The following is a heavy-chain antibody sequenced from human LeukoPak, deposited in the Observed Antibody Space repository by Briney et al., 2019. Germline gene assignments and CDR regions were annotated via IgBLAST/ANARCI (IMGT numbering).Heavy chain of an antibody. CDR2: IKQDGSEK. V-gene: IGHV3-7*01. Sequence: PGGSLRLSCAASGFTFSSYWMTWVRQAPGKGLEWVANIKQDGSEKYYVDSVKGRFTISRDNAKNSLYLHMDSLRAEDTAMYFCARDRGWGLRFLDYWGQGTLVTVSS. D-gene: IGHD4-17*01. J-gene: IGHJ4*02. CDR3: ARDRGWGLRFLDY. CDR1: GFTFSSYW.